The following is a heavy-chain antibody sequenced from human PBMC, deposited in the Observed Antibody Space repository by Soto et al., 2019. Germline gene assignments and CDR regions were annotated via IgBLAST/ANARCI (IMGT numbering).Heavy chain of an antibody. Sequence: GESLKISCEVSGYTFTNYWIGWVRQMPGKGLEWMAIIHPADSDTRYSPSFQGQVTISADKSISTAYQQWSSLKASDTAMYYCVRPDSSGYYVYWGQGTLVTVSS. V-gene: IGHV5-51*01. D-gene: IGHD3-22*01. CDR2: IHPADSDT. CDR3: VRPDSSGYYVY. J-gene: IGHJ4*02. CDR1: GYTFTNYW.